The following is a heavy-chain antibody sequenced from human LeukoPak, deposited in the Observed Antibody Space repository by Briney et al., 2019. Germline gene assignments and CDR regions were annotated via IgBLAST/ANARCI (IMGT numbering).Heavy chain of an antibody. CDR2: MYYSSGNT. V-gene: IGHV4-39*07. Sequence: SETLSLTCTVSGGSISSSTYYWGWIRQPPGKGLEWIGSMYYSSGNTYYNPSLKSRVTISVDTSKNQFSLKLSSVTAADTAVYYCARGARGYYDSSGYYYFYYYYYYMDVWGKGTTVTVSS. CDR3: ARGARGYYDSSGYYYFYYYYYYMDV. J-gene: IGHJ6*03. D-gene: IGHD3-22*01. CDR1: GGSISSSTYY.